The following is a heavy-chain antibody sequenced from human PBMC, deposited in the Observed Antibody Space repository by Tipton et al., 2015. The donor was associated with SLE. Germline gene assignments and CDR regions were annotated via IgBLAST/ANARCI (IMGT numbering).Heavy chain of an antibody. D-gene: IGHD1-26*01. CDR3: ARHRSGSSWLDP. J-gene: IGHJ5*02. CDR1: GGSISSHY. CDR2: ISYSENT. V-gene: IGHV4-59*08. Sequence: TLSLTCTVSGGSISSHYWTWIRQPPGKGLEWIGRISYSENTYYNPSLRSRVTLLLDMSKNQFSLKVSSVTAADTAVYYCARHRSGSSWLDPWGQGTLVTVAS.